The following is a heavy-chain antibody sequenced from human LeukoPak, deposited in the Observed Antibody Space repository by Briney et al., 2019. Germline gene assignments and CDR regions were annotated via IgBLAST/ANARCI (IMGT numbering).Heavy chain of an antibody. V-gene: IGHV3-30*18. CDR1: GFTFSSYW. Sequence: GGSLRLSCAASGFTFSSYWMSWVRQAPGKGLEWVAVISYDGSNKYYADSVKGRFTISRDNSKNTLYLQMNSLRAEDTAVYYCAKDWGSGHDYWGQGTLVTVSS. D-gene: IGHD6-19*01. CDR2: ISYDGSNK. CDR3: AKDWGSGHDY. J-gene: IGHJ4*02.